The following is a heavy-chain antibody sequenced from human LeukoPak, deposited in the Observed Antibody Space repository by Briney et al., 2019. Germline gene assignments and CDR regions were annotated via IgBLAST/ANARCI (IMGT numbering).Heavy chain of an antibody. V-gene: IGHV4-30-2*01. CDR1: GGSISSGGYY. CDR3: ARDRAAAGPLEDYFDY. D-gene: IGHD6-13*01. J-gene: IGHJ4*02. CDR2: IYHSGST. Sequence: SSETLSLTCTVSGGSISSGGYYWSWIRQPPGKGLEWIGYIYHSGSTYYNPSLKSRVTISVDRSKNQFSLKLSSVTAADTAVYYCARDRAAAGPLEDYFDYWGQGTLVTVSS.